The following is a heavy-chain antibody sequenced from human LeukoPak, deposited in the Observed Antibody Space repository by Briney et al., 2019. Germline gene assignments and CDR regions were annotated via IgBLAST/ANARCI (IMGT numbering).Heavy chain of an antibody. V-gene: IGHV1-2*06. CDR1: GYTFTGYH. Sequence: ASVKVSCKASGYTFTGYHIHWVRQAPGQGLEWMGRINPYSGDTNFAQKFQGRVTMTRDTSITTAYMGLSSLTPDDTAVYFCARDQGSLTRSWYTGYWGQGTLVTVSS. J-gene: IGHJ4*02. CDR2: INPYSGDT. D-gene: IGHD6-13*01. CDR3: ARDQGSLTRSWYTGY.